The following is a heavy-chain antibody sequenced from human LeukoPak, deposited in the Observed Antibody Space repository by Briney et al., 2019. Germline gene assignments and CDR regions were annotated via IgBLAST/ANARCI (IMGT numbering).Heavy chain of an antibody. CDR1: GYTLTELS. Sequence: ASVKVSCKVSGYTLTELSMHWVRQAPGKGLEWMGGFDPEDGVTIYAQKFQGRVTMTEDTSTDTAYMELSSLRSEDTAVYYCATSPKVWKDYYDSSGYFDYWGQGTLVTVSS. J-gene: IGHJ4*02. V-gene: IGHV1-24*01. CDR2: FDPEDGVT. CDR3: ATSPKVWKDYYDSSGYFDY. D-gene: IGHD3-22*01.